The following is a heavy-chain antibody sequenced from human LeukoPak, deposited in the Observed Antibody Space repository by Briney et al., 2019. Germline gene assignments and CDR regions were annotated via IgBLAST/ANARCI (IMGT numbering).Heavy chain of an antibody. D-gene: IGHD2-15*01. CDR3: ARIGYSSSSFDY. Sequence: GGSLRLSCAASGFTFSGYVMTWVRQAPGKGLECVSSITFSSSHIYYADSVKGRFTISRDNTKDSLYLQMNSLRAEDTAFYYCARIGYSSSSFDYWGQGTLVTVSS. V-gene: IGHV3-21*01. CDR2: ITFSSSHI. J-gene: IGHJ4*02. CDR1: GFTFSGYV.